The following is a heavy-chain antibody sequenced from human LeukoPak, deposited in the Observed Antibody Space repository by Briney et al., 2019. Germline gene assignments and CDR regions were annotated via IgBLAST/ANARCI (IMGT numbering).Heavy chain of an antibody. Sequence: SETLSLTCTVSGYSISSGYYWGWIRQPPGKGLEWIGSIYHSGSTYYNPSLKSRVTISVDTSKNQFSLKLSSVTAADTAVYYCARGQGVTIFGVASYMDVWGKGTTVTVSS. CDR3: ARGQGVTIFGVASYMDV. CDR2: IYHSGST. V-gene: IGHV4-38-2*02. J-gene: IGHJ6*03. CDR1: GYSISSGYY. D-gene: IGHD3-3*01.